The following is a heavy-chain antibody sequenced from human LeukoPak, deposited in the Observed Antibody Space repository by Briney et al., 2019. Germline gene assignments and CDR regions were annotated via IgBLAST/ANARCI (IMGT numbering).Heavy chain of an antibody. Sequence: ASVKVSCKATGFTFTDFYMHWIRQAPGQGLEWMGWIHTRSGGTNSAQKFQDRLTMTRDTSISTIYMELNSLRSDDTAVYYCARDNDWGPICWGQGTLVTVSS. J-gene: IGHJ4*02. D-gene: IGHD7-27*01. CDR3: ARDNDWGPIC. V-gene: IGHV1-2*02. CDR2: IHTRSGGT. CDR1: GFTFTDFY.